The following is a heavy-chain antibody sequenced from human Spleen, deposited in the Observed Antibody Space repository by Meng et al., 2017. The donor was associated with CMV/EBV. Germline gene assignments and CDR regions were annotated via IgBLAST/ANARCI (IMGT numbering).Heavy chain of an antibody. CDR1: GFSLSDFN. CDR3: ARFDQ. Sequence: GESLKISCAASGFSLSDFNMNWVRQAPGKGLEWVSYINNSSSTIYYADSVKGRFTISRDNSKNSLYLEMNSLRAEDTAVYYCARFDQWGQGTLVTVFS. CDR2: INNSSSTI. J-gene: IGHJ5*02. V-gene: IGHV3-48*04.